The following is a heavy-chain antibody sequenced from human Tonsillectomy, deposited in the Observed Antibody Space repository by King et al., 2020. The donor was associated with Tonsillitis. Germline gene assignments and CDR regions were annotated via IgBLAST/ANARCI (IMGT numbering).Heavy chain of an antibody. J-gene: IGHJ4*02. CDR3: ARRLGQQLGPFDY. V-gene: IGHV3-23*04. Sequence: VQLVESGGGLVQPGGSLRLSCAASGFNFRSYAMNWVRQAPGKGLEWVSSISGSGDTTEYADSVKGRFTISRDNSKNTLSLQMNSLRAEDTAIYYCARRLGQQLGPFDYWGQGTLVTVSS. CDR2: ISGSGDTT. CDR1: GFNFRSYA. D-gene: IGHD6-13*01.